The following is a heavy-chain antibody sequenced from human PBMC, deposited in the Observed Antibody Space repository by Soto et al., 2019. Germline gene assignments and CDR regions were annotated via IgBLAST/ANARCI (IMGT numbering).Heavy chain of an antibody. CDR1: GFTFSDYY. J-gene: IGHJ6*02. D-gene: IGHD6-19*01. V-gene: IGHV3-11*01. CDR2: ISSSGSTI. Sequence: VGSLRLSCAASGFTFSDYYMSWIRQAPGKGLEWVSYISSSGSTIYYADSVKGRFTISRDNAKNSLYLQMNSLRAEDTAVYYCARGVGAVAGTIYGMDVWGQGTTVTVSS. CDR3: ARGVGAVAGTIYGMDV.